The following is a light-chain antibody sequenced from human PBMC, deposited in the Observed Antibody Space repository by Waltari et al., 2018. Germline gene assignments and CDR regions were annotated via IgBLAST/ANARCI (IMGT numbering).Light chain of an antibody. CDR2: DAS. CDR1: QDISNY. J-gene: IGKJ5*01. V-gene: IGKV1-33*01. CDR3: QQYDNLLPG. Sequence: DIQMTQSPSSLSASVGDRVTIHCQASQDISNYLNWYQQKPGKAPKLLIYDASNLETGVPSRFSGSGSGTDFTFTISSLQPEDIATYYCQQYDNLLPGFGQGTRLEIK.